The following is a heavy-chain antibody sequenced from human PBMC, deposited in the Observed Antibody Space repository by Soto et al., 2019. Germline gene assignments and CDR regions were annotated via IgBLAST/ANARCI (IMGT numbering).Heavy chain of an antibody. V-gene: IGHV5-51*01. CDR1: GYSLTSYW. CDR2: IYPGDSDT. J-gene: IGHJ4*02. Sequence: GESLKISCKGSGYSLTSYWIGWVRQMPGKGLGWVGIIYPGDSDTRYSPSFQGQVTIPADKSSSTAYLQWSSRKASDTAMYYGARRLSEALDYWGQGTLVTVSS. CDR3: ARRLSEALDY.